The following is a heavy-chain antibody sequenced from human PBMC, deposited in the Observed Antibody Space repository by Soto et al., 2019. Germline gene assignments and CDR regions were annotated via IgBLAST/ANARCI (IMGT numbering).Heavy chain of an antibody. J-gene: IGHJ5*02. Sequence: SENLSWKAAGGTFSRYAISWVRQAPGQGLEWMGGIIPIFGTANYAQKFQGRVTITADESTSTAYMELSSLRSEDTAVYYCARSSFGVSGITMKYSNWLAPCVPVDLDTV. D-gene: IGHD3-16*01. CDR1: GGTFSRYA. V-gene: IGHV1-69*01. CDR3: ARSSFGVSGITMKYSNWLAP. CDR2: IIPIFGTA.